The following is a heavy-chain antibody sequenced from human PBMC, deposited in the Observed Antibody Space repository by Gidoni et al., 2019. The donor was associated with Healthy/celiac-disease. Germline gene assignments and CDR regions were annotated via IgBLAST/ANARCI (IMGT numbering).Heavy chain of an antibody. CDR2: ISSSSSYI. J-gene: IGHJ4*02. D-gene: IGHD3-9*01. CDR1: GFTFSSYS. Sequence: EVQLVESGGGLVKPGGSLRLSCAASGFTFSSYSMNWVRQAPGKGLEWVSSISSSSSYIYYADSVKGRFTISRDNAKNSLYLQMNSLRAEDTAVYYCARVLLYYDILTGYYPLYYFDYWGQGTLVTVSS. CDR3: ARVLLYYDILTGYYPLYYFDY. V-gene: IGHV3-21*01.